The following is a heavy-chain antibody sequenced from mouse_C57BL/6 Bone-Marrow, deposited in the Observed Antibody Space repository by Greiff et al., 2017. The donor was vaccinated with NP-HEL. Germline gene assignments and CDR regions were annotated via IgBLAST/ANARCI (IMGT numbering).Heavy chain of an antibody. CDR2: IDPSESYT. Sequence: QVQLQQPGAELVMPGASVKLSCKASGYTFTSYWMHWVKQRPGQGLEWIGEIDPSESYTNYNQKFKGKSTLTVDKSSSTAYMQLSSLTSEDSAVYYCARDWYFDYWGQGTTLTVSS. CDR3: ARDWYFDY. CDR1: GYTFTSYW. J-gene: IGHJ2*01. D-gene: IGHD4-1*01. V-gene: IGHV1-69*01.